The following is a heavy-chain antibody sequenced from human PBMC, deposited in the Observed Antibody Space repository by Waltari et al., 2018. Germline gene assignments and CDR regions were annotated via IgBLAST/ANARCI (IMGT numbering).Heavy chain of an antibody. CDR3: ARARPYPYYFDY. Sequence: EVQLVETGGGLIQPGGSLRLSCAASGFTVSSNDMTGDSRAPGKGLEWVSVIYSGGSTYYADSVKGRFTISRDNSKNTLYRQMNGLRAEDTAVYYCARARPYPYYFDYWGQGTLVTVSS. CDR2: IYSGGST. CDR1: GFTVSSND. J-gene: IGHJ4*02. V-gene: IGHV3-53*02.